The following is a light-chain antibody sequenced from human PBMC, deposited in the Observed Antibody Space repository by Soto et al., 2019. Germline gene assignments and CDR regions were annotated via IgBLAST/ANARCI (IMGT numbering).Light chain of an antibody. J-gene: IGKJ4*01. Sequence: TQSPSSLSASVGDRITITCRASQGIRSALSWYQQKPGKAPERLISGASTLHRGVPSRFSGSGSGTEFTLTITSLQAEDFATYYCLQHDSYPRTFGGGTRVDI. CDR1: QGIRSA. CDR3: LQHDSYPRT. CDR2: GAS. V-gene: IGKV1-17*01.